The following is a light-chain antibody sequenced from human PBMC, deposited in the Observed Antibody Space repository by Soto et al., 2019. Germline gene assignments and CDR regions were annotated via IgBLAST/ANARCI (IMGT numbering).Light chain of an antibody. CDR2: DAS. CDR1: QSVSSY. J-gene: IGKJ1*01. CDR3: QQRSNWSGT. V-gene: IGKV3-11*01. Sequence: EIVLTQSPATLSLSPGERATLSCRASQSVSSYLTWYQQKPGQAPRLLIYDASNRATGIPARFGGSGSGTDITLTISSLEPEDFTVYYCQQRSNWSGTFGQGTKVEIK.